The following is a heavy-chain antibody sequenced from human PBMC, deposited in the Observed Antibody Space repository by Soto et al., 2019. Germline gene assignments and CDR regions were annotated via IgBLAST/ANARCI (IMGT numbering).Heavy chain of an antibody. J-gene: IGHJ5*02. Sequence: SATLSLTCTVSGGSISSYYWSWIRQPPGQGLEWIGYIYYSGSTNYNPSLKSRVTISVDTSKNQFSLKLSSVTAADTAVYYCARGGYCSGGSCYWFDPWGQGTLVTVS. D-gene: IGHD2-15*01. V-gene: IGHV4-59*01. CDR1: GGSISSYY. CDR2: IYYSGST. CDR3: ARGGYCSGGSCYWFDP.